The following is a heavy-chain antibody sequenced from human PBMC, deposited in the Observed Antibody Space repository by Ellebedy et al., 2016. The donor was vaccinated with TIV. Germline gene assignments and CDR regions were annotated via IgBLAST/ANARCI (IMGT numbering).Heavy chain of an antibody. CDR1: GFTFSNAW. CDR2: ISSSSSYI. V-gene: IGHV3-21*01. J-gene: IGHJ6*03. D-gene: IGHD2-15*01. CDR3: ARALGGYCSGGSCYNYYYYYYYMDV. Sequence: GESLKISXAASGFTFSNAWMSWVRQAPGKGLEWVSSISSSSSYIYYADSVKGRFTISRDNAKNSLYLQMNSLRAEDTAVYYCARALGGYCSGGSCYNYYYYYYYMDVWGKGTTVTVSS.